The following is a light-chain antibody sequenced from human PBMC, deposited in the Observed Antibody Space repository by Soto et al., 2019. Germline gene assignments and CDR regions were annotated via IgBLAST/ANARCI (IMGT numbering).Light chain of an antibody. V-gene: IGKV3D-15*01. CDR3: QHYGSSFT. Sequence: EILITQSPATLSVSPGERATLSCRASQSVSSNLAWYQQKPGQAPRLLIYDASRRVTGIPPRLSGSGSGTDFTLTIRSLEPEDVAVYYCQHYGSSFTFGPGTKVDI. CDR2: DAS. J-gene: IGKJ3*01. CDR1: QSVSSN.